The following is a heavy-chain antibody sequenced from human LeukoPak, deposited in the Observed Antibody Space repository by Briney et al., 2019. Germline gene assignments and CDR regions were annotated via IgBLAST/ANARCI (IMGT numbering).Heavy chain of an antibody. CDR3: ASPSSGQSFDI. CDR2: IYTGGNT. J-gene: IGHJ3*02. V-gene: IGHV3-53*01. CDR1: GFIVSSNY. Sequence: QSGGSLRLSCAASGFIVSSNYMNWVRQAPGKGLEWVSVIYTGGNTYYADSVKGRFTISRDNSKNTLYLQMHSLRAEDTAVYYCASPSSGQSFDIWGQGTMVTVSS. D-gene: IGHD6-19*01.